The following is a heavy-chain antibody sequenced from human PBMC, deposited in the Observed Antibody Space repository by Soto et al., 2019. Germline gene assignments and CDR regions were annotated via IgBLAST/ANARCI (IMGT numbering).Heavy chain of an antibody. V-gene: IGHV4-59*01. Sequence: SETLSLTCTVSGGSISSYYWSWIRQPPGKGLEWIGYIYYSGSTNYNPSLKSRVTISVDTSKNQFSLKLSSVTAADTAVYYCASIWSGYYSSYYYYGMDAWGQGTTVTVSS. CDR2: IYYSGST. CDR1: GGSISSYY. D-gene: IGHD3-3*01. J-gene: IGHJ6*02. CDR3: ASIWSGYYSSYYYYGMDA.